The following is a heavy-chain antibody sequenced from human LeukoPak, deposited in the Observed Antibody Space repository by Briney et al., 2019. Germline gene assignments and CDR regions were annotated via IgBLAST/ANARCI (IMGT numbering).Heavy chain of an antibody. J-gene: IGHJ4*02. CDR2: VNYSGST. CDR1: GGSFSGYY. CDR3: ARGREVTRDFDY. V-gene: IGHV4-34*01. Sequence: KPSETLSLTCVVYGGSFSGYYWSWIRQPPGKGLEWIGHVNYSGSTNYNPSLESRVTISVGTSKSQFSLKLSSVTAADTSVYYCARGREVTRDFDYWGQGTLVSVSS. D-gene: IGHD4-23*01.